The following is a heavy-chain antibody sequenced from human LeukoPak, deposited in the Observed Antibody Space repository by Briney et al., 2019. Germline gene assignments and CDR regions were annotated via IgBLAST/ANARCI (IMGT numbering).Heavy chain of an antibody. J-gene: IGHJ4*02. CDR3: ARDDPSITMNY. CDR2: IIPIFGTA. D-gene: IGHD3-22*01. CDR1: GGTFSSYA. V-gene: IGHV1-69*05. Sequence: VASVKVSCKASGGTFSSYAISWVRQAPGQGLVWMGGIIPIFGTANYAQKFQGRVTITTDESTSTAYMELSGLRSEDTAVYYCARDDPSITMNYWGQGTLVTVSS.